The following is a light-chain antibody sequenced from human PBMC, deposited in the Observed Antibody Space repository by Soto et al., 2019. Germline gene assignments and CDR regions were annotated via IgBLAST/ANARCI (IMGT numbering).Light chain of an antibody. CDR1: QGIRND. V-gene: IGKV1-6*01. CDR2: AAS. Sequence: AIQMTQSPSSLSASVGDRVTITCRASQGIRNDLGWYQQNPGKAPKLLIYAASSLQSGVPSRFSGSGSGTDFILTISSLQPEDFATDYCLQDYNYPWTFGQGTKVEIK. CDR3: LQDYNYPWT. J-gene: IGKJ1*01.